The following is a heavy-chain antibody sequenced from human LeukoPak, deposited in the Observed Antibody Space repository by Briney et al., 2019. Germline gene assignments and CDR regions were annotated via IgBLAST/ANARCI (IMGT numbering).Heavy chain of an antibody. CDR2: INPDSGGT. V-gene: IGHV1-2*04. CDR1: GYTFTGYY. J-gene: IGHJ4*02. CDR3: AREMAVGGRSAFDF. Sequence: ASVKVSCKASGYTFTGYYIHWVRQAPGQGLEWMGYINPDSGGTNFEHKFQGWVTLTRDTSISTAYMEVRRLKSDDTAVYYCAREMAVGGRSAFDFWGQGTLVTVSS. D-gene: IGHD6-19*01.